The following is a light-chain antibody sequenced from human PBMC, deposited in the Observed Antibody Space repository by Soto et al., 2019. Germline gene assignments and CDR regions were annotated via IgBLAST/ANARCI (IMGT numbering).Light chain of an antibody. CDR2: KDS. CDR3: QSADSRGTYYV. CDR1: ALPKQY. Sequence: SYELTQPPSVSVSPGQTARITCSGDALPKQYAYWYQQKPGQAPVLVIYKDSERPSGIPGRFSGSSSGTTVTLTISGVQAEDEADYYCQSADSRGTYYVFGTGTKVTVL. J-gene: IGLJ1*01. V-gene: IGLV3-25*03.